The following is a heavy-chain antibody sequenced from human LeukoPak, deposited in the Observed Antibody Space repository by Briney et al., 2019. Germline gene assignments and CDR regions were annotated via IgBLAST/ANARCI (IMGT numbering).Heavy chain of an antibody. V-gene: IGHV1-2*02. J-gene: IGHJ4*02. D-gene: IGHD3-22*01. CDR2: INPNSGGT. CDR1: GYTFTGYY. Sequence: ASVKVSCKASGYTFTGYYMHWVRQAPGQGLEWMGWINPNSGGTNYAQKFQGRVTMTRDTSISTAYMELSRLGSDDTAVYYCARTITMIVVASFDYWGQGTLVTVSS. CDR3: ARTITMIVVASFDY.